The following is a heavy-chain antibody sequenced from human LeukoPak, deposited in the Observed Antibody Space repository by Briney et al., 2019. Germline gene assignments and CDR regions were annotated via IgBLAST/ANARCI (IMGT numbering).Heavy chain of an antibody. D-gene: IGHD2-2*01. CDR3: ARGPVAVPAAMSCYMDV. V-gene: IGHV4-34*01. CDR1: GGSFSGYY. CDR2: INHSGST. J-gene: IGHJ6*03. Sequence: TSETLSLTCAVYGGSFSGYYWSWIRQPPGKGLEWIGEINHSGSTNYNPSLKSRVTISVDTSKNQFSLKLSSVTAADTAVYYCARGPVAVPAAMSCYMDVWGKGTTVTVSS.